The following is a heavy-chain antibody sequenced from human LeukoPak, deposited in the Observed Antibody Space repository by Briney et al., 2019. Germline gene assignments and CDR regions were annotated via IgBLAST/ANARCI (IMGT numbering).Heavy chain of an antibody. D-gene: IGHD3-10*01. CDR1: GFTFSDHY. J-gene: IGHJ4*02. V-gene: IGHV3-72*01. Sequence: GGSLRLSCAASGFTFSDHYMDWVRQAPGKGLEWVGRTSNKANSYTTEYAASVKGRFTISRGDSKNSLYLQMNGLKTEDTAVYYCAREYGSGSSSWYYFDSWGQGTLVTVSS. CDR2: TSNKANSYTT. CDR3: AREYGSGSSSWYYFDS.